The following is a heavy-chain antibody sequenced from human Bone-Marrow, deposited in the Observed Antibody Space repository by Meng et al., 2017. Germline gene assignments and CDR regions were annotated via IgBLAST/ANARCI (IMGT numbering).Heavy chain of an antibody. J-gene: IGHJ4*02. CDR3: ARGTGGVVVVAAAPSTINYFDY. CDR1: GFTFSSYW. D-gene: IGHD2-15*01. V-gene: IGHV3-7*01. CDR2: IKQDGSEK. Sequence: GGSLRLSCAASGFTFSSYWMSWVRQAPGKGLEWVANIKQDGSEKYYVDSVKGRFTISRDNAKNSLYLQMNSLRAEDTAVYYCARGTGGVVVVAAAPSTINYFDYWGQGTLVTVSS.